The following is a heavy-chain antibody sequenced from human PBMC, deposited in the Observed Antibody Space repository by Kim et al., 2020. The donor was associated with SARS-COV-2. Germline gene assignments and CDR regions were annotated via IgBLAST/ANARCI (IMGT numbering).Heavy chain of an antibody. CDR2: IYPGDSDT. CDR3: ARLRRDYYGGNSGFDY. J-gene: IGHJ4*02. Sequence: GESLKISCKGSGYSFTSYWIGWVRQMPGKGLEWMGIIYPGDSDTRYSPSFQGQVTISADKSISTAYLQWSSLKASDTAMYYCARLRRDYYGGNSGFDYWGQGTLVTVSS. CDR1: GYSFTSYW. D-gene: IGHD4-17*01. V-gene: IGHV5-51*01.